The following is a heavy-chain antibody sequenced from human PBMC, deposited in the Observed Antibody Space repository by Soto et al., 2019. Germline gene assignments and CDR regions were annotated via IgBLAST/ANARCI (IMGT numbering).Heavy chain of an antibody. D-gene: IGHD5-18*01. CDR1: GYTFTSYG. CDR3: ARDSGGYSYEKGNWHYYYYMDV. Sequence: ASVKVSCKASGYTFTSYGISWVRQAPGQRLEWMGWISAYNGNTNYAQKLQGRVTMTTDTSTSTAYMELRSLRSDDTAVYYCARDSGGYSYEKGNWHYYYYMDVWGKGTTVTVSS. CDR2: ISAYNGNT. V-gene: IGHV1-18*01. J-gene: IGHJ6*03.